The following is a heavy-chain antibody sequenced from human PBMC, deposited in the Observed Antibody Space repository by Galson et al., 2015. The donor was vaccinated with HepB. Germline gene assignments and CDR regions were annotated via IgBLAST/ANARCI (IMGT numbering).Heavy chain of an antibody. Sequence: PALVKPTQTLTLTCTFSGFSLSTSGMCVSWIRQPPGKALEWLALIDWDDDKYYSTSLKTRLTISKDTSKNQVVLTMTNMDPVDTATCYCARVRADTAMAHYFDYWGQGTLVTVSS. J-gene: IGHJ4*02. CDR1: GFSLSTSGMC. D-gene: IGHD5-18*01. CDR2: IDWDDDK. V-gene: IGHV2-70*01. CDR3: ARVRADTAMAHYFDY.